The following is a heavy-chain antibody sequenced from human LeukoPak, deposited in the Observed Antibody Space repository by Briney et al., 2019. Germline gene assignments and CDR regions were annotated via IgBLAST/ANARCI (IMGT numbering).Heavy chain of an antibody. CDR2: IYSDGST. CDR3: ARERGRGRDSPWFDY. Sequence: GRSLRPSCVASGFTFSRYVMHWVRQAPGKGLEWVSVIYSDGSTYYADSVKGRFTISRDNSKNTLDLQMTGLRAEDTAVYYCARERGRGRDSPWFDYWGQGTLVTVSS. V-gene: IGHV3-53*01. CDR1: GFTFSRYV. D-gene: IGHD1-26*01. J-gene: IGHJ4*02.